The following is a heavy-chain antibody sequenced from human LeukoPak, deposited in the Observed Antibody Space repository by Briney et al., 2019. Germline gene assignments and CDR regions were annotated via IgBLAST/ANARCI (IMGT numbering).Heavy chain of an antibody. CDR3: ARSRRQNAPFDY. CDR2: INHSGST. J-gene: IGHJ4*02. Sequence: PSETLSLTCAVYGGSFSGYYWSWIRQPPGKGLEWIGEINHSGSTNYNPSLKSRVTISVDTSKNQFSLKLSSVTAADTTVYYCARSRRQNAPFDYWGQGTPVTVSS. CDR1: GGSFSGYY. D-gene: IGHD1-1*01. V-gene: IGHV4-34*01.